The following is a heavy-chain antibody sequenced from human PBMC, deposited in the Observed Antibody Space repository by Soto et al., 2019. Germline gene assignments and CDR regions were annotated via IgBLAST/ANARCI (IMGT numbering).Heavy chain of an antibody. Sequence: QVQLQESGPGLVKPSETLSLTCTVSGGSISGYYWSWIRQPPGKRLEWIGYINYSGSTNYNPSLKSRVTISVDTSKKQFSLKLASVTAADTAVYYCARYFDWPSAFVIWGQGTMVTVSS. J-gene: IGHJ3*02. CDR1: GGSISGYY. V-gene: IGHV4-59*01. D-gene: IGHD3-9*01. CDR3: ARYFDWPSAFVI. CDR2: INYSGST.